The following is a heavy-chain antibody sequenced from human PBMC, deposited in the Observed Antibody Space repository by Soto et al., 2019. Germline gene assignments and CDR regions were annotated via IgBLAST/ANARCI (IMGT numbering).Heavy chain of an antibody. CDR1: GVTFSSYA. CDR3: ARGPPDIVVVPTTD. Sequence: PGGSLRLSCAASGVTFSSYAMHWVRQAPGKGLEWVAVISYDGSNKYYADSVKGRFTISRDNSKNTLYVQMNSLRVEDTAVYYCARGPPDIVVVPTTDWGQGTLVTVSS. D-gene: IGHD2-2*01. V-gene: IGHV3-30-3*01. J-gene: IGHJ4*02. CDR2: ISYDGSNK.